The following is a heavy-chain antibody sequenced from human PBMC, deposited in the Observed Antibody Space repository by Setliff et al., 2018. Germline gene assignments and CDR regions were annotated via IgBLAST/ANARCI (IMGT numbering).Heavy chain of an antibody. CDR3: ALSDHYPFYYDY. D-gene: IGHD3-3*01. Sequence: SETLSLTCAVYGGSFSGYYWSWIRQPPGKGLEWIGEINHSGSTNYNPSLKSRVTISVDTSKNQFSLKLSSVTAADTAVYYCALSDHYPFYYDYWGLGTLVTVS. CDR1: GGSFSGYY. J-gene: IGHJ4*02. V-gene: IGHV4-34*01. CDR2: INHSGST.